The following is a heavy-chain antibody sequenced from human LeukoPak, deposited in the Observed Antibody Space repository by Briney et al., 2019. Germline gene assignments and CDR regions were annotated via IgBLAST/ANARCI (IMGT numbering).Heavy chain of an antibody. Sequence: GRSLRLSCAASGFTFDDYAMHWVRQAPGKGLEWVSGISWNSGSIGYADSVKVRFTISRDNAKNSLYLQMNSLRAEDTALYYCAKDTGGPRGAYYFDYWGQGTLVTVSS. CDR1: GFTFDDYA. D-gene: IGHD3-10*01. V-gene: IGHV3-9*01. CDR3: AKDTGGPRGAYYFDY. CDR2: ISWNSGSI. J-gene: IGHJ4*02.